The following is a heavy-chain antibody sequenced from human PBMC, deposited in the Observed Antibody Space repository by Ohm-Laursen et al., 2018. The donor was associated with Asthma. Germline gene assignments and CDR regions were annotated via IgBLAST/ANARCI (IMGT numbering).Heavy chain of an antibody. CDR1: GFTFRSYA. V-gene: IGHV3-30-3*01. CDR3: ARDVMEWYLPAFDF. J-gene: IGHJ4*02. Sequence: SLRLSCAAPGFTFRSYAMHWVRQAPGKGLEWVTVGGSYYDGGLKYYADSVNGRFTVSRDDSKNTLYLQMNSLRPDDTAVYYCARDVMEWYLPAFDFWGQGTLVTVSS. CDR2: GGSYYDGGLK. D-gene: IGHD3-3*01.